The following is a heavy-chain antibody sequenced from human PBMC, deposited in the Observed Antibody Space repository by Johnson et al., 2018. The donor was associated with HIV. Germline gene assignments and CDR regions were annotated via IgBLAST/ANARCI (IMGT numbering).Heavy chain of an antibody. CDR3: ARPLKWELGLPDWDSFDI. CDR2: IGTAGDT. D-gene: IGHD1-26*01. Sequence: VQVVESGGGVVQPGRSLRLSCAASGFTFSSYDMHWVRQATGKGLEWVSAIGTAGDTYYPGSVKGRFTISRDNAKNSLYLQMNSLRAEDTALYYCARPLKWELGLPDWDSFDIWGQGTMVTVSA. CDR1: GFTFSSYD. V-gene: IGHV3-13*01. J-gene: IGHJ3*02.